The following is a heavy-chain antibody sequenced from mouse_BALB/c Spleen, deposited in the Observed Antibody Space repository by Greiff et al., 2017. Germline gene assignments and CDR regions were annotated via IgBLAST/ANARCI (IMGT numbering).Heavy chain of an antibody. D-gene: IGHD1-2*01. V-gene: IGHV1-14*01. CDR2: INPYNDGT. Sequence: VQLQQSGPELVKPGASVKMSCKASGYTFTSYVMHWVKQKPGQGLEWIGYINPYNDGTKYNEKFKGKATMTVDKSSSTAYMELARLTSEDSAIYYCAREENYGPYAMDDWGQGTSVTVSS. CDR1: GYTFTSYV. J-gene: IGHJ4*01. CDR3: AREENYGPYAMDD.